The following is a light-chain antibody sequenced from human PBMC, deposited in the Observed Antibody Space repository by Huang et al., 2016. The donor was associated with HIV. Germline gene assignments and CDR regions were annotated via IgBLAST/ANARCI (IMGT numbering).Light chain of an antibody. CDR1: QAVSKNSNKKNY. V-gene: IGKV4-1*01. CDR3: QQYYSPPYT. Sequence: DIEMTQSPDSLTVSLGARAIINCKSSQAVSKNSNKKNYLAWYQQRPGEPPKVLIYWASSRESGVPDRFSGSGSGTDFNLTISSLQPEDLAVYYCQQYYSPPYTFGQGTRLEI. CDR2: WAS. J-gene: IGKJ2*01.